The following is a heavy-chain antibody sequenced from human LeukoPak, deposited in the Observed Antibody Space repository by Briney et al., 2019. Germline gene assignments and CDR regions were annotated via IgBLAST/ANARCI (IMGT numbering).Heavy chain of an antibody. V-gene: IGHV4-31*03. CDR2: IYDSGST. CDR3: ARAEYDSSGYYLDY. D-gene: IGHD3-22*01. J-gene: IGHJ4*02. CDR1: GGPISSGGYY. Sequence: SETLSLTCTVSGGPISSGGYYWSWIRQRPGKGLEWIGYIYDSGSTYYNPSFKSRVTIPVDTSKNQFSLKLSSVTAADTAVYYCARAEYDSSGYYLDYWGQGTLVTVSS.